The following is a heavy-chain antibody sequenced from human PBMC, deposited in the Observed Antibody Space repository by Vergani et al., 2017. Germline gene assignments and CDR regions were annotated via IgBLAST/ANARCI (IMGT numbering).Heavy chain of an antibody. J-gene: IGHJ4*02. CDR3: AVRPRVNLVGGEIVTKRTFDY. CDR1: GESFSSFY. V-gene: IGHV4-34*02. Sequence: QVQLQQWGAGVVKPSGTLSLTFSVFGESFSSFYWSWIRQPPGKGLECIGEINNDGHTDYNPSLESLVTVSRDTAKNQFSLNLMSVTAADTAMDDCAVRPRVNLVGGEIVTKRTFDYWSQGSLVTVSS. D-gene: IGHD3-10*01. CDR2: INNDGHT.